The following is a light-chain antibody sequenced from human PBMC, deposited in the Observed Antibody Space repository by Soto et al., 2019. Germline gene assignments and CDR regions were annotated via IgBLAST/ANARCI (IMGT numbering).Light chain of an antibody. CDR1: QSISSW. CDR3: QQYNSYSMYT. Sequence: DIQMTQSPSTLSASFGDRVTITCRASQSISSWLAWYQQKPGKAPKLLIYDASILESGVPPRFSGSRSGTQFTLTISSLQPDDFATYYCQQYNSYSMYTFGQGTKVDIK. V-gene: IGKV1-5*01. J-gene: IGKJ2*01. CDR2: DAS.